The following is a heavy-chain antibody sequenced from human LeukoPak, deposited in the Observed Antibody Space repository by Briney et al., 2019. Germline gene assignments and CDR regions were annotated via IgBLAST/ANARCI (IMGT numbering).Heavy chain of an antibody. J-gene: IGHJ6*02. D-gene: IGHD6-13*01. CDR3: AKSIAAAVPYYYYGMDV. V-gene: IGHV3-30*18. CDR1: GFTFSSYG. CDR2: ISYDGSNE. Sequence: GRSLRLSCAASGFTFSSYGMHWVRQAPGKGLEWVAVISYDGSNEYSADSVKGRFTISRDTSKNTLYLRMNSLRAEDTALYYCAKSIAAAVPYYYYGMDVWGQGTTVTVSS.